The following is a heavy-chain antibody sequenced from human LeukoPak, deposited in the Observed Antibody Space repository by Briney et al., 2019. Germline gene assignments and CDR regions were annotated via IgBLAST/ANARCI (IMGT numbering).Heavy chain of an antibody. CDR3: ARMRLMSYYYGMDV. J-gene: IGHJ6*02. CDR2: IIPIFGTA. CDR1: GGTFSSYA. V-gene: IGHV1-69*01. Sequence: GASVKVSCKASGGTFSSYAISWVRQAPGQGLEWMGGIIPIFGTANYAQKFQGRVTITADESTSTAYMELSSLKASDTAMYYCARMRLMSYYYGMDVWGQGTTVTVSS. D-gene: IGHD2-21*02.